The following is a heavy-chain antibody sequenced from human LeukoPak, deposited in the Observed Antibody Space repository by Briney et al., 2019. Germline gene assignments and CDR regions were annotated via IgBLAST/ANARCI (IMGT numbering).Heavy chain of an antibody. CDR2: IRSKAYGGTT. D-gene: IGHD6-19*01. J-gene: IGHJ4*02. CDR1: GLTFDDYG. CDR3: TRSSSGWYSDY. V-gene: IGHV3-49*04. Sequence: GGSLRLSCTPSGLTFDDYGMSGVRQAPGKGLEWVGFIRSKAYGGTTEYAASVKGRFIISRDDFKSIAYRQMNSLKTEDTAVYYCTRSSSGWYSDYWGQGTLVTVSS.